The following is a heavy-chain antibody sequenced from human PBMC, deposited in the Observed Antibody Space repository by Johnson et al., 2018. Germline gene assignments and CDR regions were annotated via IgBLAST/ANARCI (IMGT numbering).Heavy chain of an antibody. CDR2: ISGSGGST. CDR3: AKDRVVDTAMSYAFDI. J-gene: IGHJ3*02. CDR1: GFTFSSYA. Sequence: EVQLVESGGGLVQPGGSLRLSCAASGFTFSSYAMTWVRQAPGKGLEWVSAISGSGGSTYYAASVKGRFTISRDNSKNTRYLQMNSVRAEDTAVFYCAKDRVVDTAMSYAFDIWGQGTMVTVSS. V-gene: IGHV3-23*04. D-gene: IGHD5-18*01.